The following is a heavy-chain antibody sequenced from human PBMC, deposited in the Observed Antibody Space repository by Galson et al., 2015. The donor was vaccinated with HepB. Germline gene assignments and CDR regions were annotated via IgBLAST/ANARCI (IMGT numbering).Heavy chain of an antibody. J-gene: IGHJ3*02. CDR1: GGSISNSRYY. V-gene: IGHV4-39*01. Sequence: SETLSLTCTVSGGSISNSRYYWGWIRQPPGKGLEWIGHIYYNGNTYYNPSLKSRVTISVDTSKNQFSLKLSSVTAADTTVYYCARASPDSGNYGLPDAFDIWDQGTMVTVSS. CDR2: IYYNGNT. CDR3: ARASPDSGNYGLPDAFDI. D-gene: IGHD3-10*01.